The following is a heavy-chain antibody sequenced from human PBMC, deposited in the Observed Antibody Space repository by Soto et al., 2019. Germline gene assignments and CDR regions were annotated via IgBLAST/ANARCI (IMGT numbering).Heavy chain of an antibody. CDR3: AKDPRYCTGDKCTDP. Sequence: QVQLVESGGGVVQPGRSLRLSCAASGFTFSSYAMYWVRQVRQAPGKGLEWLAVISYDGSNKYYADSVKGRFTISRDNSKNTVYLQMNSLSAEDTAVYYCAKDPRYCTGDKCTDPWGQGTLVTVSS. D-gene: IGHD2-8*02. J-gene: IGHJ5*02. CDR1: GFTFSSYA. V-gene: IGHV3-30*18. CDR2: ISYDGSNK.